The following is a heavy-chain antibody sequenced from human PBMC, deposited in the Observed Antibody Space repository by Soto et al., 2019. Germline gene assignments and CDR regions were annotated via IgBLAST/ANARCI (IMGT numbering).Heavy chain of an antibody. Sequence: GGSLRLSCAASGFTFSSYGMHWVRQAPGKGLEWVAVIWYDGSNKYYADSVKGRFTISRDNSKNTLYLQMNSLRAEDTAVYYCARRATTVTTWGSTYYFDYWGQGTLVTVSS. CDR2: IWYDGSNK. CDR3: ARRATTVTTWGSTYYFDY. CDR1: GFTFSSYG. D-gene: IGHD4-17*01. J-gene: IGHJ4*02. V-gene: IGHV3-33*01.